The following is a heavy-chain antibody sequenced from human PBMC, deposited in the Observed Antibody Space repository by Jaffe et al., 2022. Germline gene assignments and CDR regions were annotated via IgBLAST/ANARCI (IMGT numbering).Heavy chain of an antibody. J-gene: IGHJ4*02. CDR3: AKDFQWLAYYFDY. Sequence: QVQLVESGGGVVQPGGSLRLSCAASGFTFSSYGMHWVRQAPGKGLEWVAFIRYDGSNKYYADSVKGRFTISRDNSKNTLYLQMNSLRAEDTAVYYCAKDFQWLAYYFDYWGQGTLVTVSS. CDR2: IRYDGSNK. CDR1: GFTFSSYG. D-gene: IGHD6-19*01. V-gene: IGHV3-30*02.